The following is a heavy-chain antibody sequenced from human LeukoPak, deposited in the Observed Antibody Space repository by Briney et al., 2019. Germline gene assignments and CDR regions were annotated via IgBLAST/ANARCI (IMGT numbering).Heavy chain of an antibody. V-gene: IGHV3-23*01. J-gene: IGHJ4*02. CDR2: ISGSGGST. Sequence: PGGSLRLSCAASGFTFSSYAMSWGRHAPGKRLEVVSVISGSGGSTYYADSVKGRFTISRDNSKNTLYLQMNSLRAEDTAVYYCAKDIRRSLFGKWELDYAFDYWGQGTLVTVSS. CDR1: GFTFSSYA. D-gene: IGHD1-26*01. CDR3: AKDIRRSLFGKWELDYAFDY.